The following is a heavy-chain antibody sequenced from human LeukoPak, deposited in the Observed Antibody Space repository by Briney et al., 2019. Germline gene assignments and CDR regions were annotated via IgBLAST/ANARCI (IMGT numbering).Heavy chain of an antibody. CDR2: ISGSGIYI. Sequence: PGGSLRLSCAASGFTFSTYRMNWVRQAPGKGLEWVSSISGSGIYIYYADSVKGQFTISRDNAKNSLYLQMNSLRAEDTAVYYCARAYGDYGDFDYWGQGTLVTVSS. V-gene: IGHV3-21*01. CDR3: ARAYGDYGDFDY. CDR1: GFTFSTYR. D-gene: IGHD4-17*01. J-gene: IGHJ4*02.